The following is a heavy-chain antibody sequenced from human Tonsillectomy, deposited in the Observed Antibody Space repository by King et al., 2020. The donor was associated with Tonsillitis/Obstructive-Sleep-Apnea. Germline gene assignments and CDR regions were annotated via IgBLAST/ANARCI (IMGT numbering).Heavy chain of an antibody. V-gene: IGHV4-31*01. Sequence: VQLQESGPGLVKPSQTLSLTCTVSGGSISSGGYYWSWIRQHPGKGLEWIGYIYYSGSTYYNSSLRGLVTISVDTSKNQFSLKLSSVTAADTAVYYCARANYGDSYYLDYWGQGTLVTVSS. CDR3: ARANYGDSYYLDY. D-gene: IGHD4-17*01. CDR2: IYYSGST. J-gene: IGHJ4*02. CDR1: GGSISSGGYY.